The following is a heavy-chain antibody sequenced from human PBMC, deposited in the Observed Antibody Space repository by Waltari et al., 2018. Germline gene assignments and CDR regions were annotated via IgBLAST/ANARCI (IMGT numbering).Heavy chain of an antibody. Sequence: EVQLVESGGGFVQPGGSLKLSCTASGFNFNTYWMNWVRQAPGKGPMWVSRINPDGGNTIYADSVRGRFTISRDNGKSTLFLQMTSLRPDDSAVYYCARGGTVDTWGQGTLVTVSS. CDR3: ARGGTVDT. J-gene: IGHJ5*02. CDR2: INPDGGNT. CDR1: GFNFNTYW. V-gene: IGHV3-74*01.